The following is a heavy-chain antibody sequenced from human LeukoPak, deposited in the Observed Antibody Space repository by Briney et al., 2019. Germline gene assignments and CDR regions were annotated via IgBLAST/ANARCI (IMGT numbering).Heavy chain of an antibody. V-gene: IGHV3-30*03. J-gene: IGHJ3*02. D-gene: IGHD4-17*01. CDR3: ARHYIYGDPPAFDI. CDR1: GFTFSAYG. CDR2: IAYDGSIK. Sequence: PGGSLRLSCAASGFTFSAYGMHWVRQAPGKGLEWVAVIAYDGSIKYYADSVKGRFTISRDNSKNTLFLQVNSLRGEDTAMYYCARHYIYGDPPAFDIWGQGTMVTVSS.